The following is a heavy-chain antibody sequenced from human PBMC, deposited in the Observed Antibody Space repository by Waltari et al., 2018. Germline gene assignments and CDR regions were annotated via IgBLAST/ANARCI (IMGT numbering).Heavy chain of an antibody. CDR2: IIPIFGTA. D-gene: IGHD3-3*01. Sequence: QVQLVQSGAEVKKPGSSVKVSCKASGGTFSSYAISWVRQAPGQGLEWMGGIIPIFGTANYAQKFQGRVTITADKSTSTAYMELSSLRSEDTAVYYCARGRVRFLEWLSNPRHYYYMDVWGKGTTVTVSS. CDR3: ARGRVRFLEWLSNPRHYYYMDV. V-gene: IGHV1-69*14. CDR1: GGTFSSYA. J-gene: IGHJ6*03.